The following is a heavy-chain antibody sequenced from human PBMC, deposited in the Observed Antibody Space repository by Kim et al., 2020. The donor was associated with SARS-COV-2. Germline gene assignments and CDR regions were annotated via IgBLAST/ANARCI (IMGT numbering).Heavy chain of an antibody. Sequence: GGSLRLSCAASGFTFSSYSMNWVRQAPGKGLEWVSSISSSSSYIYYADSVKGRFTISRDNAKNSLYLQMNSLRAEGTAVYYCARTVAAAGTPGGWFDPWGQGTLVTVSS. CDR2: ISSSSSYI. V-gene: IGHV3-21*01. CDR1: GFTFSSYS. D-gene: IGHD6-13*01. J-gene: IGHJ5*02. CDR3: ARTVAAAGTPGGWFDP.